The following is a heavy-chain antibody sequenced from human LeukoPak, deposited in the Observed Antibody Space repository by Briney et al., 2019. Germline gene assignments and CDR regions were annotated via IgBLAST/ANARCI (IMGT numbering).Heavy chain of an antibody. CDR2: IIPLLGTP. J-gene: IGHJ6*02. CDR3: AEDASMVTTRAPYYYYYLDV. CDR1: GGTFTNCA. V-gene: IGHV1-69*13. D-gene: IGHD4-17*01. Sequence: SVNVSLKASGGTFTNCAISWVRQAPAQGLEWMGGIIPLLGTPNYTQKFQGRVAITADDSTSTAYMELTSLRSEDTAVYYCAEDASMVTTRAPYYYYYLDVWGQGTTVTVSS.